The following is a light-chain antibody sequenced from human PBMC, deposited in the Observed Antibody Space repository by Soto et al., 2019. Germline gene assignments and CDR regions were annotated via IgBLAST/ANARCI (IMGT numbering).Light chain of an antibody. Sequence: QAVVTQEPSISVSPGGTVTLTCGLNSGSVATTNYPSWYQQTPGQAPRTLIYSTNTRSSGVPDRFSGSILGNKAALTITGAQADDESDYYCVLYVGSGIWVFGGGTKLTVL. CDR1: SGSVATTNY. V-gene: IGLV8-61*01. CDR3: VLYVGSGIWV. J-gene: IGLJ3*02. CDR2: STN.